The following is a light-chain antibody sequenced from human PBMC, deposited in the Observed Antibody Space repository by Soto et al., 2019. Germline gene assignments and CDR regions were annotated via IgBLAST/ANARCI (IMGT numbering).Light chain of an antibody. CDR1: QIIRSN. Sequence: DIVLTQSPATLSVSLRQRVSLSCRASQIIRSNLAGYQQKPGQIPRLLIYGASARAAGNPARFSGSGSGTEFTLTISSLQSGDFGVYYCQQYNNWPQFTFGGGTKVDV. CDR3: QQYNNWPQFT. CDR2: GAS. J-gene: IGKJ3*01. V-gene: IGKV3-15*01.